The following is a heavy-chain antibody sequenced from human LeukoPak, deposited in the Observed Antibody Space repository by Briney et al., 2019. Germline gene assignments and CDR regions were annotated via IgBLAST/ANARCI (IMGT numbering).Heavy chain of an antibody. V-gene: IGHV4-39*07. Sequence: SETLSLTCTVSGGSISSSSYYWGWIRQPPGKGLEWIGSIYYSGSTYYNPSLKSRVTISIDTSKNEVSLKLGSVTAADTALYYCASCMPGYYSFNHWGQGTLVTVSS. J-gene: IGHJ4*02. CDR1: GGSISSSSYY. CDR2: IYYSGST. CDR3: ASCMPGYYSFNH. D-gene: IGHD3-9*01.